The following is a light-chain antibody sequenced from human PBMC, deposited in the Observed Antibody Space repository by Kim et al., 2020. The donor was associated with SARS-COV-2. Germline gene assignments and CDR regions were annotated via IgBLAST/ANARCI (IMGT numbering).Light chain of an antibody. CDR3: AAWDDSLSAWL. Sequence: GQRVTLSCAGSNSSLGTNYVYWHQQFPGMAPKVLIYRDNGRPSGVPGRFSGSKSGTSASLAISGLRSEDEADYYCAAWDDSLSAWLFGGGTQLTVL. J-gene: IGLJ3*02. CDR1: NSSLGTNY. CDR2: RDN. V-gene: IGLV1-47*01.